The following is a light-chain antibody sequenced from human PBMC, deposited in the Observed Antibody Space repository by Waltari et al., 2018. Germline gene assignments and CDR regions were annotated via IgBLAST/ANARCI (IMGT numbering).Light chain of an antibody. CDR2: LTH. CDR1: IPNIGPHY. Sequence: QSVLTQPPSASGTPGQSVTISCSGSIPNIGPHYVYWYQQLPGTAPKLLIYLTHQRPSGVPDRFSASKSGTSASLAISGLRFEDEADYYCATRDEGPTVVFGGGTKLTVL. CDR3: ATRDEGPTVV. J-gene: IGLJ2*01. V-gene: IGLV1-47*01.